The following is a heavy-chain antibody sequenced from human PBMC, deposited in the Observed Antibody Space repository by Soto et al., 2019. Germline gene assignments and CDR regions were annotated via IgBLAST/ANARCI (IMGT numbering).Heavy chain of an antibody. J-gene: IGHJ4*02. V-gene: IGHV3-23*01. CDR3: ARTFYSESGGYYY. CDR1: GFTFNSYV. Sequence: GGSLRLSCAASGFTFNSYVMTWVRQAPGKGLEWVSSISGSAGTTFYADSVKGRFTVSRDTSKNTLYLQMNNLRADDTAEYYCARTFYSESGGYYYWGQGXLVTVSS. D-gene: IGHD3-22*01. CDR2: ISGSAGTT.